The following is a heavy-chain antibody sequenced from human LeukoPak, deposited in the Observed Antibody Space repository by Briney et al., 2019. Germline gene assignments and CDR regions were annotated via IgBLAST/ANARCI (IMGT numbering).Heavy chain of an antibody. Sequence: PGGSLRLSCAASGFTFDDYAMHWVRQAPGKGLEWVSGISWNSGSIGYADSVKGRFTISRDNAKNSLYLQMNSLRAEDTALYYCARGSAPSGWSGGDYFDYWGQGTLVTVSS. D-gene: IGHD6-19*01. CDR1: GFTFDDYA. J-gene: IGHJ4*02. CDR3: ARGSAPSGWSGGDYFDY. CDR2: ISWNSGSI. V-gene: IGHV3-9*01.